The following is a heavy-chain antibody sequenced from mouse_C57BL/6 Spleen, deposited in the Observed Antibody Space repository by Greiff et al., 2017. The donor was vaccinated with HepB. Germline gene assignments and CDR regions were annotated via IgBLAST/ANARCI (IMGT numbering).Heavy chain of an antibody. D-gene: IGHD1-1*01. Sequence: QVQLQQSGPELVKPGASVKISCKASGYAFSSSWMNWVKQRPGKGLEWIGRIYPGDGDTNYNGKFKGKATLTADKSSSTAYMQLSSLTSEDSAVYFCARLPYYYGSSYDAMDYWGQGTSVTVSS. CDR1: GYAFSSSW. CDR2: IYPGDGDT. V-gene: IGHV1-82*01. J-gene: IGHJ4*01. CDR3: ARLPYYYGSSYDAMDY.